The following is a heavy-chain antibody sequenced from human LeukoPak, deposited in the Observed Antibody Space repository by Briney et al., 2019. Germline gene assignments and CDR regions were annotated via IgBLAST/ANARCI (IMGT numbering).Heavy chain of an antibody. V-gene: IGHV3-30*18. CDR1: GFTSSTYG. CDR2: ISYDGRSE. CDR3: AKXFLXYSYYFFGMDV. J-gene: IGHJ6*02. Sequence: GGSLRLSCAASGFTSSTYGMHWVRQAPGKGLEWVATISYDGRSEYFADSVKGRFTISRDNSKNTMSLQMNSLRPDDTAVYYCAKXFLXYSYYFFGMDVWGHGTAVTVSS.